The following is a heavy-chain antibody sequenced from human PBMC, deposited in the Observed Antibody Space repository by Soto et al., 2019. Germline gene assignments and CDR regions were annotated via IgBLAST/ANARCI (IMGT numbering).Heavy chain of an antibody. V-gene: IGHV3-30*18. CDR3: AKNSGYSYGFPFEY. CDR2: ISYDGSNK. CDR1: GFTFSSYG. J-gene: IGHJ4*02. Sequence: QVQLVESGGGVVQPGRSLRLSCAASGFTFSSYGMHWVRQAPAKGRKWVALISYDGSNKYYADSVKGRFTISRDNSKNTLYLQMNSLRAEDTAVYYCAKNSGYSYGFPFEYRGQGTLVTVSS. D-gene: IGHD5-18*01.